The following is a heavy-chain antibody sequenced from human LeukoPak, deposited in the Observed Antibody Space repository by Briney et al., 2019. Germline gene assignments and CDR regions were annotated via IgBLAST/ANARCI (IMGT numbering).Heavy chain of an antibody. CDR3: ARVSIAAAGSNDY. Sequence: GGSLRLSCAASGFTFSSCAMHWVRQAPGKGLEWVAVISYDGSNKYYADSVKGRFTISRDNSKNTLYLQMNSLRAEDTAVYYCARVSIAAAGSNDYWGQGTLVTVSS. CDR2: ISYDGSNK. V-gene: IGHV3-30*04. CDR1: GFTFSSCA. D-gene: IGHD6-13*01. J-gene: IGHJ4*02.